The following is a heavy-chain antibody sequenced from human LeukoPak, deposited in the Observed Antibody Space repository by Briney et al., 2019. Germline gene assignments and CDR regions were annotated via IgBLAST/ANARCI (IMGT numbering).Heavy chain of an antibody. CDR3: ARQTGTTPNWFDP. CDR2: IYRSGST. D-gene: IGHD1-7*01. Sequence: AGGSLRLSCAASGFTVSSNYMSWVRQAPGKGLEWVSVIYRSGSTYYADSVKGRFTISTDNSKNTLYLQMNSLRAEDTAVYYCARQTGTTPNWFDPWGQGTLVTVSS. CDR1: GFTVSSNY. V-gene: IGHV3-53*01. J-gene: IGHJ5*02.